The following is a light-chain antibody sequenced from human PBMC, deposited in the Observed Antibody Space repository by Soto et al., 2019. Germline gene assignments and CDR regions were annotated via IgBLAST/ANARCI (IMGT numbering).Light chain of an antibody. Sequence: EIVLTQSPGTLSLSPGERATLSCRASQSVSNNYLAWYQQKPGQAPRLLIYDASDRATGIPVRFSGSGPGTDFTLIISRLEPEDFAVYYCQQYGGSPITFGQGTRLEI. CDR2: DAS. J-gene: IGKJ5*01. V-gene: IGKV3-20*01. CDR1: QSVSNNY. CDR3: QQYGGSPIT.